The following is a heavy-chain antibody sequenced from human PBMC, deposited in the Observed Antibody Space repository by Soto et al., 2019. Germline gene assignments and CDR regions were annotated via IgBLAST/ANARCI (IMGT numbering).Heavy chain of an antibody. V-gene: IGHV3-15*01. CDR1: AYTFANAC. CDR3: TSLYYGH. D-gene: IGHD4-17*01. Sequence: GGSLRVSSAASAYTFANACICWVRQAPGKGLEWVGRIKSKADGGTTDYAAPVKGRFTISRDESQNTLYLQMNSLKTEDTAVYYCTSLYYGHWGQGTLVTVSS. J-gene: IGHJ4*02. CDR2: IKSKADGGTT.